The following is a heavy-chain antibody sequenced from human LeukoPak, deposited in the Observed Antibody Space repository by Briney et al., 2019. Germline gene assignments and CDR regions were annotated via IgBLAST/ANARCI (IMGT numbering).Heavy chain of an antibody. Sequence: SGTLSLTCTVSGGSISSGGYYWSWIRQHPGKGLEWIGYIYYSGSTYYNPSLKSRVTISVDTSKNQFSLKLSSVTAADTAVYYCARGDTMVRGASRPDAFDIWGQGTMVTVSS. V-gene: IGHV4-31*03. CDR1: GGSISSGGYY. J-gene: IGHJ3*02. D-gene: IGHD3-10*01. CDR2: IYYSGST. CDR3: ARGDTMVRGASRPDAFDI.